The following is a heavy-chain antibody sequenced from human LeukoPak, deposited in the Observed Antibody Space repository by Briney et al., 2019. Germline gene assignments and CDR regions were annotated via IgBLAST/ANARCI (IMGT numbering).Heavy chain of an antibody. D-gene: IGHD6-13*01. CDR1: GFTFSTYT. J-gene: IGHJ4*02. CDR2: ISNNT. V-gene: IGHV3-23*01. CDR3: ASESAAGTN. Sequence: GGSLRLSCAASGFTFSTYTMYWVRQAPGKGLEWVSGISNNTFYADSVKGRFTISRDNSKDTLYLQMNSLRAEDTAVYYCASESAAGTNWGQGTLVTVSS.